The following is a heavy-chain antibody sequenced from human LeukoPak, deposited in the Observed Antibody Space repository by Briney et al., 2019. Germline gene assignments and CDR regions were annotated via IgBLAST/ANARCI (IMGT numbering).Heavy chain of an antibody. Sequence: GGSLRLSCAASGFTLEDYAMHWVRRAPGKGLEGVSGISRNSGSIGYADSVKGRFTISRDNAKNSLYLQMNSLRAEDTALYYCAKGPLYSSSWYYFDYWGQGTLVTVSS. V-gene: IGHV3-9*01. CDR1: GFTLEDYA. CDR3: AKGPLYSSSWYYFDY. CDR2: ISRNSGSI. J-gene: IGHJ4*02. D-gene: IGHD6-13*01.